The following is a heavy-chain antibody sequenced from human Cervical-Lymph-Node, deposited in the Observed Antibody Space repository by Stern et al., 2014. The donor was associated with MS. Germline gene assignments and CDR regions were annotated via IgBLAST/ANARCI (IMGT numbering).Heavy chain of an antibody. CDR3: ARGAIRGFDY. V-gene: IGHV4-4*02. J-gene: IGHJ4*02. D-gene: IGHD2-15*01. CDR1: GGSIYSSHW. CDR2: VFHSEST. Sequence: QVQLQESGPRLVKPSGTLSLTCTVSGGSIYSSHWWTWVRQPPGKGLEWIGEVFHSESTNYNPSLKSRVTMFVDKSKNQCSLKLTSVTAADTAVYYCARGAIRGFDYWGPGTLVTVSS.